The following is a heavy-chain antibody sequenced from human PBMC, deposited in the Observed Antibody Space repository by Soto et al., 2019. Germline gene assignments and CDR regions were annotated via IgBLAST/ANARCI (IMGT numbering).Heavy chain of an antibody. CDR3: AKGRGSGWTWYFDN. D-gene: IGHD6-19*01. CDR2: ISDTGAST. V-gene: IGHV3-23*01. Sequence: TGGSLRLSCEASGFTFKESAMNWVRQAPGKGLEWVASISDTGASTWYAESVRGRLSISRGNSKNTLYLQMNSLRGEDTAVYYCAKGRGSGWTWYFDNWGQGTLVTVSS. J-gene: IGHJ4*02. CDR1: GFTFKESA.